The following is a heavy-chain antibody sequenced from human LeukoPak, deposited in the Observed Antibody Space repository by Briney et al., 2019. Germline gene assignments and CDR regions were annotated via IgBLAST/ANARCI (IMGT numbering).Heavy chain of an antibody. D-gene: IGHD3-10*01. CDR3: ARSVERVSVLLFNY. Sequence: PSETLSLTCTVSGGSISSYYWSWIRQPAGKGLEWIGRIYTSGSTNYNPSLKSRVTMSVDTSKNQFSLKLSSVTAADTAVYYCARSVERVSVLLFNYWGQGTLVTVSS. CDR2: IYTSGST. J-gene: IGHJ4*02. V-gene: IGHV4-4*07. CDR1: GGSISSYY.